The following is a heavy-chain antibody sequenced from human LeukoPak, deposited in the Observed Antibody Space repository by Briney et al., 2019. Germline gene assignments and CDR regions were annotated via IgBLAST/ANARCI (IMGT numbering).Heavy chain of an antibody. CDR1: GYTFAAYF. V-gene: IGHV1-2*02. J-gene: IGHJ4*02. CDR3: ARDVPGYSSSYDF. D-gene: IGHD6-13*01. Sequence: ASVKVSCKASGYTFAAYFMHWVRRAPGQGLEWMGWIDPKSGATSYAQKFQGRVTLTRDTSITTAYMEVSRLTSGDTAVYYCARDVPGYSSSYDFWGQGTLVTVSS. CDR2: IDPKSGAT.